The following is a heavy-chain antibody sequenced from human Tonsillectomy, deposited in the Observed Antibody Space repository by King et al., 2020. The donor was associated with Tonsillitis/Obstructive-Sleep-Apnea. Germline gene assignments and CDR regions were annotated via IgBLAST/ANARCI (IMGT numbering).Heavy chain of an antibody. CDR1: GFTFSSYA. Sequence: VQLVESGGGVVQPGRSLRLSCAASGFTFSSYAMHWVRQAPGKGLEWVAVISYDGSNKYYADSVKGRFTISRDNSKNTLYLQMNSLRAEDTAVYYCARELIGGFDDAFDIWGQGTMVTVSS. CDR3: ARELIGGFDDAFDI. V-gene: IGHV3-30*04. CDR2: ISYDGSNK. J-gene: IGHJ3*02. D-gene: IGHD3-16*01.